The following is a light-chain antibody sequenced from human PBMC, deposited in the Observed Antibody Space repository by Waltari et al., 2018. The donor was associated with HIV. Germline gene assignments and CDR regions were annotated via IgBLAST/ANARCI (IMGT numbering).Light chain of an antibody. J-gene: IGKJ5*01. CDR2: AAS. CDR3: QQLHTYPLT. CDR1: RDIATY. Sequence: DIQLTQSPSFLSASVGDRVTINCRASRDIATYLVWYQQKPGKAPRLLIHAASTLQSGVPSRFSGSGSGTEFTLTISSLQPEDFATYSCQQLHTYPLTFAQVTRVEIE. V-gene: IGKV1-9*01.